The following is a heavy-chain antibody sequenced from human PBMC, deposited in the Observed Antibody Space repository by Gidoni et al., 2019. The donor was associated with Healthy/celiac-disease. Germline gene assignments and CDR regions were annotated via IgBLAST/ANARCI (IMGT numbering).Heavy chain of an antibody. CDR2: ISSSSSYI. V-gene: IGHV3-21*06. CDR1: GFTFSSYS. Sequence: EVQLVESGGGLVKPGGSLRLSCAASGFTFSSYSMNWVRQAPGKGPEWVSSISSSSSYIYYADSVKGRFSISIDNAKNSLYLQMNSLRAEDTAVYYCANVDSYSSSSYYYGMDVWGQGTTVTVSS. D-gene: IGHD6-6*01. J-gene: IGHJ6*02. CDR3: ANVDSYSSSSYYYGMDV.